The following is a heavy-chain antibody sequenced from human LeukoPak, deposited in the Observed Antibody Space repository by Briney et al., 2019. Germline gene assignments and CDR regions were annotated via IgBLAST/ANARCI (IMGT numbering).Heavy chain of an antibody. CDR3: ASIVVVPAAIHPRGYYYYYMDV. CDR1: GGSISSSSYY. J-gene: IGHJ6*03. V-gene: IGHV4-39*01. D-gene: IGHD2-2*02. Sequence: SETLSLTCTVSGGSISSSSYYWGWIRQPPGKGLEWIGSIYYSGSTYYNPSLKSRVTISVDTSKNQFSLKLSSVTAADTAVYYCASIVVVPAAIHPRGYYYYYMDVWGKGTTVTVSS. CDR2: IYYSGST.